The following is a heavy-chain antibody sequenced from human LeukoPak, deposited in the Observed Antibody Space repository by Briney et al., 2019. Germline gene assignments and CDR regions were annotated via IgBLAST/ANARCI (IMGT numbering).Heavy chain of an antibody. V-gene: IGHV3-66*01. D-gene: IGHD3-16*01. Sequence: GGSLRLSCAGSGITVSSNYMSWVRQAPGKGLEWVSVIYSGGATYYADSVKGRFTISRDNSKNTLYLQMNRLRAEDTAVYYCARERGGYYEKNGYSDYWGQGTLVTVSS. CDR3: ARERGGYYEKNGYSDY. CDR1: GITVSSNY. J-gene: IGHJ4*02. CDR2: IYSGGAT.